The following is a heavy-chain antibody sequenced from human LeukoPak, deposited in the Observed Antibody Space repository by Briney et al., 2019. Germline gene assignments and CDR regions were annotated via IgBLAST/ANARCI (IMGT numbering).Heavy chain of an antibody. CDR2: INPSGGST. CDR1: GYTFTSYY. V-gene: IGHV1-46*01. Sequence: ASVKVSCKASGYTFTSYYMHWARQAPGQGLEWMGIINPSGGSTSYAQKFQGRVTMTRDMSTSTVYMELSSLRSEDTAVYYCARTRFYYYYMDVWGKGTTVTVSS. J-gene: IGHJ6*03. CDR3: ARTRFYYYYMDV. D-gene: IGHD3-3*01.